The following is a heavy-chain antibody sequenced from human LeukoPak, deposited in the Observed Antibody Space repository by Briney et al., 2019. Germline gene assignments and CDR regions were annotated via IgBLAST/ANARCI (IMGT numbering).Heavy chain of an antibody. CDR2: IIPILGIA. D-gene: IGHD2-15*01. V-gene: IGHV1-69*04. CDR3: ASKGECCSGGSCYHY. J-gene: IGHJ4*02. CDR1: GGTFSSYA. Sequence: ASVKVSCKASGGTFSSYAISWVRQAPGQGLEWMGRIIPILGIANYAQKFQGRVTITADKSTSTAYMELSSLRSEDTAVYYCASKGECCSGGSCYHYWGQGTLVTVSS.